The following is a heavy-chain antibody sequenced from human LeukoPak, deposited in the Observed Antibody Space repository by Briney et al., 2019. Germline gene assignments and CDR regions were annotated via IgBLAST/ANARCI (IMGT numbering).Heavy chain of an antibody. V-gene: IGHV4-39*07. CDR1: GGSISGSSYY. Sequence: PSETLSLTCTVSGGSISGSSYYWGWIRQPPGKGLEWIGSFYSGGSTYYNPSLKSRVTISEDTSKNQFSLKMTSVTAADTAVYYCAKTLARGVLGFDYWGQGTPVTVSS. CDR3: AKTLARGVLGFDY. J-gene: IGHJ4*02. D-gene: IGHD3-16*01. CDR2: FYSGGST.